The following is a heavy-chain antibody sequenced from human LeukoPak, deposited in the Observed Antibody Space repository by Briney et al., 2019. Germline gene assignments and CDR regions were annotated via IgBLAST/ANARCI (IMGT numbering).Heavy chain of an antibody. CDR3: ARDSLLSSDWSLNWFDP. CDR2: INSDGSGT. Sequence: PGGSLRLSCAASGFSFSNYWMHWVRQAPGKGLVWVSRINSDGSGTNYADSVKGRFTISRDNAKNTLYLQMNSLRAEDTAMYYCARDSLLSSDWSLNWFDPWGQGTLVTVSS. CDR1: GFSFSNYW. J-gene: IGHJ5*02. D-gene: IGHD6-19*01. V-gene: IGHV3-74*01.